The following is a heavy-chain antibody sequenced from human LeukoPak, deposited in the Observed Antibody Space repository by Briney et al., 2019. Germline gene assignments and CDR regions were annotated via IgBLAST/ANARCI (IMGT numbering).Heavy chain of an antibody. CDR2: IYYSGST. Sequence: SETLSLTCTASGGSISSYYWSWIRQPPGKGLEWIGYIYYSGSTNYNPPLKSRVTISVDTSKNQFSLKLSSVTAADTAVYYCARTGGQQLADFDYWGQGTLVTVSS. V-gene: IGHV4-59*01. CDR3: ARTGGQQLADFDY. J-gene: IGHJ4*02. CDR1: GGSISSYY. D-gene: IGHD6-6*01.